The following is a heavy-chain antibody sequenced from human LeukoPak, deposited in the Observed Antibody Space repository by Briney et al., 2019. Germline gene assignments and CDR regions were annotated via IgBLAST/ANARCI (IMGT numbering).Heavy chain of an antibody. CDR1: GGSISTSIYY. J-gene: IGHJ4*02. Sequence: SETLSLTCTVSGGSISTSIYYWSWIRQPPGKGLEWIGEINHSGSTNYNPSLKSRVTISVDTSKNQFSLKLSSVTAADTAVYYCARGLGGYYGSGSYYRYYFDYWGQGTLVTVSS. CDR2: INHSGST. D-gene: IGHD3-10*01. V-gene: IGHV4-34*01. CDR3: ARGLGGYYGSGSYYRYYFDY.